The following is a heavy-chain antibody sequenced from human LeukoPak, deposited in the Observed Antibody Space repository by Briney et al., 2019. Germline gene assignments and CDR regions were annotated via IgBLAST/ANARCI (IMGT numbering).Heavy chain of an antibody. V-gene: IGHV3-33*06. CDR3: AKESSRDLDY. Sequence: GGSLRLSCAASGFTSSSYGMHWVRQAPGKGLEWVAVIWYDGSNKYYADSVKGRFTISRDNSKNTLYLQMNGLRAEDTAVYYCAKESSRDLDYWGQGTLVTVSS. J-gene: IGHJ4*02. CDR2: IWYDGSNK. CDR1: GFTSSSYG.